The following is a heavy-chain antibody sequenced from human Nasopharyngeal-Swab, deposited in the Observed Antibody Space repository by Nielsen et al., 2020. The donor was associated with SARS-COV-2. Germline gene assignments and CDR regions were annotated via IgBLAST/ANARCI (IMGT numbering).Heavy chain of an antibody. CDR3: AKSQFDGYYFDY. D-gene: IGHD3-9*01. CDR1: GFTFSSYS. V-gene: IGHV3-21*04. CDR2: ISSSSSYI. J-gene: IGHJ4*02. Sequence: GGSLRLSCAASGFTFSSYSMNWVRQAPGKGLEWVSSISSSSSYIYYADSVKGRFTISRDNSKNTLYLQMNSLRAEDTAVYYCAKSQFDGYYFDYWGQGTLVTVSS.